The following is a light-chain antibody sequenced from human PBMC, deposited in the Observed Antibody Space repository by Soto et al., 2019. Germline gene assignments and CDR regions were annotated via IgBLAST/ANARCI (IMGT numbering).Light chain of an antibody. Sequence: QSALTQPASVSGSPGQSITISCTGTSSDVGGYNYVSWYQQHPGKAPKLMIYEVSNRPSGVSNRFSGSKSSNTASLTISGLQAEDEAAYYCSSYTSSSTVVFGGGTKLTVL. J-gene: IGLJ2*01. V-gene: IGLV2-14*01. CDR2: EVS. CDR3: SSYTSSSTVV. CDR1: SSDVGGYNY.